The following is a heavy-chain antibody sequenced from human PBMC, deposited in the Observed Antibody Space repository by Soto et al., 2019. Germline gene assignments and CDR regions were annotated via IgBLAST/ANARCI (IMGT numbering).Heavy chain of an antibody. CDR2: ISYDGSNK. CDR3: ARDRRSTETRGGFPDY. D-gene: IGHD3-10*01. V-gene: IGHV3-30-3*01. CDR1: GFTFSSYA. J-gene: IGHJ4*02. Sequence: GGSLRLSCAASGFTFSSYAMHWVRQAPGKGLEWVAVISYDGSNKYYADSVKGRFTISRDNSKNTLYLQMNSLRAEDTAVYYCARDRRSTETRGGFPDYWGQGTLVTVSS.